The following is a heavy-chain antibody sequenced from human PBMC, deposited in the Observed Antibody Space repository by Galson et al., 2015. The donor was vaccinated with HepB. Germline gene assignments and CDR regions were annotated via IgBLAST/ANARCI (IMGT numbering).Heavy chain of an antibody. CDR3: ARASHRAEWFGELLDN. CDR2: IYSGGST. Sequence: LRLSCAASGFTVSSNYMSWVRQAPGKGLEWVSVIYSGGSTYYADSVKGRFTISRDNSKNTLYLQMNSLRAEDTAVYYCARASHRAEWFGELLDNWGQGTLVTVSS. D-gene: IGHD3-10*01. CDR1: GFTVSSNY. J-gene: IGHJ4*02. V-gene: IGHV3-66*02.